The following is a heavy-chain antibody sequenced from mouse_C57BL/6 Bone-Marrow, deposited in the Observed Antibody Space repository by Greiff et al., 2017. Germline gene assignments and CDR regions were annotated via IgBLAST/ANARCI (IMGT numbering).Heavy chain of an antibody. CDR2: INPNNGGT. Sequence: EVQLQQSGPELVKPGPSVKIPCKASGYTFPDYNLDWVKKSHGKSLKWIGDINPNNGGTIYNQKFKGKATLTVDKSSSTAYMELRSLTSEDTAVYYCARWDDYDDYFDYWGQGTTLTVSS. V-gene: IGHV1-18*01. CDR3: ARWDDYDDYFDY. D-gene: IGHD2-4*01. CDR1: GYTFPDYN. J-gene: IGHJ2*01.